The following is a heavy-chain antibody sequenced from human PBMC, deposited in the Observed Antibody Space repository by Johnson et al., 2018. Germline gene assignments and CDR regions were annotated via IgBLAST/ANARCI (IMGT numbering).Heavy chain of an antibody. J-gene: IGHJ3*02. Sequence: VQLQESGGGLVQPGRSLRLSCAASGFTFDDYAMHWVRQAPGKGLEWVSGISWNSGSIGYADSVKGRFTISRDNAKNSLYLQMNSLRAEDTALYYCANLVTYNAFDIWGQGTMVTVSS. V-gene: IGHV3-9*01. D-gene: IGHD2-8*02. CDR2: ISWNSGSI. CDR1: GFTFDDYA. CDR3: ANLVTYNAFDI.